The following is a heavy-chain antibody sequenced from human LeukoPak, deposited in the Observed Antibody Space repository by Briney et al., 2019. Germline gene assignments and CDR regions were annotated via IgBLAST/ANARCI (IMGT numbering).Heavy chain of an antibody. J-gene: IGHJ4*02. Sequence: GGSLRLSCAAPGFTFSSYSMNWVRQAPGKGLEWVSSICSSSSYIYYADSVKGRFTISRDNAKNSLYLQMNSLRAEDTAVYCCARSGDYGSGSYYNYYFDYWGQGTLVTVSS. CDR1: GFTFSSYS. CDR2: ICSSSSYI. V-gene: IGHV3-21*01. D-gene: IGHD3-10*01. CDR3: ARSGDYGSGSYYNYYFDY.